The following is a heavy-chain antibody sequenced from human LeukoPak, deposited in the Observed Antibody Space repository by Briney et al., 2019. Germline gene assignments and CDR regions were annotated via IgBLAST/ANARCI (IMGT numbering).Heavy chain of an antibody. CDR1: GFTFSSYR. D-gene: IGHD1-26*01. V-gene: IGHV3-48*02. Sequence: PGGSLRLSCAASGFTFSSYRMNWVRQAPGKGLEWVSYISDSSSKTYYADSVKGRFTISRDNAKNSLYLRMNSLRDEDTAVYYCARDSGSYLDYFDHWGQGTLVTVSS. CDR3: ARDSGSYLDYFDH. CDR2: ISDSSSKT. J-gene: IGHJ4*02.